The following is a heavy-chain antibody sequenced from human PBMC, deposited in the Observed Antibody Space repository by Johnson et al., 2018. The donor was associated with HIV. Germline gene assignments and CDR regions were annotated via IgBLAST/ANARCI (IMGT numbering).Heavy chain of an antibody. Sequence: QVQLVESGGGVVQPGRSLRLSCAASGFTFSSYGMHWVRQAPGKGLEWVAVISYDGSNKYYADSVKGRFTISRDNSKNTLYLQMNSLRPEDTAVYYCAKSGLFVLVVYAPDAFDIWGQGTMVTVSS. CDR3: AKSGLFVLVVYAPDAFDI. CDR1: GFTFSSYG. D-gene: IGHD2-8*02. CDR2: ISYDGSNK. V-gene: IGHV3-30*18. J-gene: IGHJ3*02.